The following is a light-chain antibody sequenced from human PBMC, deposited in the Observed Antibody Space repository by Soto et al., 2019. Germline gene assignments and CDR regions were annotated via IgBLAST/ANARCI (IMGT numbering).Light chain of an antibody. CDR1: QSISAW. V-gene: IGKV1-5*03. J-gene: IGKJ4*01. Sequence: DIQMTQSPSTLSASVGDRVTITCRASQSISAWLAWYQQRPGKAPKLLIYKASGLEIGVPSRFSGSGSGTEFTLTISSLQPDDFATYYCQQYNSYPFTFGGGTKGEIK. CDR2: KAS. CDR3: QQYNSYPFT.